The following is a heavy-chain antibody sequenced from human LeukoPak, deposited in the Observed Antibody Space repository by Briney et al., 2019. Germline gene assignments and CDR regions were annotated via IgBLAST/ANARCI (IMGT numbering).Heavy chain of an antibody. CDR3: VKDHY. CDR1: GFIFRNYV. CDR2: ISETGSDT. V-gene: IGHV3-23*01. J-gene: IGHJ4*02. Sequence: GGPLRLSCAASGFIFRNYVMSWVRQAPGKGLEWVSSISETGSDTYYADSVRGRLTISRDNSRNTLFLQMNSLRAEDTATYYCVKDHYWGQGTLVTVSS.